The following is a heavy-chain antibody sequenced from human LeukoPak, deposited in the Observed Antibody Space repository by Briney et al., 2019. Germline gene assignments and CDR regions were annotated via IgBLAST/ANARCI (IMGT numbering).Heavy chain of an antibody. D-gene: IGHD1-14*01. J-gene: IGHJ4*02. CDR1: GFTFSDYY. CDR3: ARADRSSGIDY. V-gene: IGHV3-11*05. Sequence: GGSLRLSCAASGFTFSDYYMSWIRHAPGKGLEWVSYMSSSRSYTNYADSVKGRFTISRDNAKNSLYLQMNSLRAEDTAVYYCARADRSSGIDYWGQGSLVTVSS. CDR2: MSSSRSYT.